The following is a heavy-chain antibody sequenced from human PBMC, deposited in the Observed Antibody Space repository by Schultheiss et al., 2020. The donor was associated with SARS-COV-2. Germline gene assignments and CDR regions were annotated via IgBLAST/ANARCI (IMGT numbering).Heavy chain of an antibody. J-gene: IGHJ6*02. Sequence: GGSLRLSCAASGFTFSSYGMHWVRQAPGKGLEWVAVISYDGSNKYYADSVKGRFTISRDNSKNTLYLQMNSLRAEDTAVYYCAKVMGYNWNDGSSGMDVWGQGTTVTVSS. CDR3: AKVMGYNWNDGSSGMDV. V-gene: IGHV3-33*05. CDR2: ISYDGSNK. D-gene: IGHD1-1*01. CDR1: GFTFSSYG.